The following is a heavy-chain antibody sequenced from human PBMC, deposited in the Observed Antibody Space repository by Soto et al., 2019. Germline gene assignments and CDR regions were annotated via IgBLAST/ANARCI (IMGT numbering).Heavy chain of an antibody. V-gene: IGHV3-23*01. D-gene: IGHD3-3*01. CDR3: AKVPRDFWSGYLPHGY. J-gene: IGHJ4*02. Sequence: VGSLRLSCAASGFTFSSYAMSWVRQAPGKGLEWVSAISGSGGSTYYADSVKGRFTISRDNSKNTLYLQMNSLRAEDTAVYYCAKVPRDFWSGYLPHGYWGQGTLVTVSS. CDR1: GFTFSSYA. CDR2: ISGSGGST.